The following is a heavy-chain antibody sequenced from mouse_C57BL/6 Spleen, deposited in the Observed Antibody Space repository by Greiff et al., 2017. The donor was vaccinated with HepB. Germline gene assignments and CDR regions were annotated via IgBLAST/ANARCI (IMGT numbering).Heavy chain of an antibody. CDR3: ARPGSSGPHYYAMDY. J-gene: IGHJ4*01. CDR2: ISSGSSTI. D-gene: IGHD3-2*02. Sequence: EVQRVESGGGLVKPGGSLKLSCAASGFTFSDYGMHWVRQAPEKGLEWVAYISSGSSTIYYADTVKGRFTISRDNAKNTLFLQMTSLRSEDTAMYYWARPGSSGPHYYAMDYWGQGTSVTVSS. V-gene: IGHV5-17*01. CDR1: GFTFSDYG.